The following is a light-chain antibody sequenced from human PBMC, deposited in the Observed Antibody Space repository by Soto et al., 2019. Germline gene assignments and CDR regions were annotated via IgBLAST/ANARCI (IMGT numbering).Light chain of an antibody. J-gene: IGKJ1*01. CDR3: QQYHSYPWT. Sequence: DIQMTQSPSSQSSSVGGRVSITCRASQGISNFLAWFQHKPGQAPKPLIYAASSSQSGVPSKFSGSGSGTEFTLTISRLQPEDSATYYCQQYHSYPWTFGPGTKVDI. CDR2: AAS. CDR1: QGISNF. V-gene: IGKV1-16*02.